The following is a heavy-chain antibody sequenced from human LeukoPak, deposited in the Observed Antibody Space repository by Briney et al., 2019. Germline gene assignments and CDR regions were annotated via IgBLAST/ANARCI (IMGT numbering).Heavy chain of an antibody. CDR3: ARESRDGYTLDY. V-gene: IGHV1-18*01. Sequence: ASVKVSCKTSAYTFTNYGISWVRQAPGQGLEWMGWISAYNGNTNYAQKLQGRVTMTTDTSTSTAYMELRSLRSDDTAVYYCARESRDGYTLDYWGQGTLVTVSS. J-gene: IGHJ4*02. CDR1: AYTFTNYG. CDR2: ISAYNGNT. D-gene: IGHD5-24*01.